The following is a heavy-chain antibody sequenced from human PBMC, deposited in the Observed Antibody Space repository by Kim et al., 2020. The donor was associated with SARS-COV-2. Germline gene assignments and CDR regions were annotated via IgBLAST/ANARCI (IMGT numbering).Heavy chain of an antibody. V-gene: IGHV3-23*01. CDR1: GFTFSSYA. CDR2: ITGSGHST. D-gene: IGHD6-13*01. J-gene: IGHJ4*02. Sequence: GGSLRLSCAASGFTFSSYAMNWVRQAPGKGLQWVSTITGSGHSTYYADSVKGRFTISRDNSENTLYLQMNSLRAEDTAIYYCAKGAYSSSWFYFDYWGQGTLVTVSS. CDR3: AKGAYSSSWFYFDY.